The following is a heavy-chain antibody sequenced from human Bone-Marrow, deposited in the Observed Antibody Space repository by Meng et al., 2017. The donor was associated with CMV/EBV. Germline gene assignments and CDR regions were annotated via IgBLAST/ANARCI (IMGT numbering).Heavy chain of an antibody. J-gene: IGHJ4*02. CDR1: GFTFSNYD. CDR3: AKASYYDFWSGYYSFDY. Sequence: GESLKISCAVSGFTFSNYDMAWVRQAPGKGLEWVSAISRSAINTYYIDSVKGRFTISRDNSKNTLYLQMNSLRAEDTAVYYCAKASYYDFWSGYYSFDYWGQGTLVTVSS. CDR2: ISRSAINT. V-gene: IGHV3-23*01. D-gene: IGHD3-3*01.